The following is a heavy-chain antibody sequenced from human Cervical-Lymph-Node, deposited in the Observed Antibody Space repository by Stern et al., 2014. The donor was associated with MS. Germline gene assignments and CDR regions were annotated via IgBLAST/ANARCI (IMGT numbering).Heavy chain of an antibody. D-gene: IGHD6-19*01. J-gene: IGHJ4*02. CDR1: GGSISSTNW. V-gene: IGHV4-4*02. CDR2: IYHSGST. Sequence: QLQLQESGPGLVKPSGTLSLTCAVSGGSISSTNWWSWVRQPPGKGLEWIGQIYHSGSTNYNQSLQSRVTISVDKSRKQFSLKVTSVTAADTAVYYCARARGGLAVAGTLDYWGQGTLVTVSS. CDR3: ARARGGLAVAGTLDY.